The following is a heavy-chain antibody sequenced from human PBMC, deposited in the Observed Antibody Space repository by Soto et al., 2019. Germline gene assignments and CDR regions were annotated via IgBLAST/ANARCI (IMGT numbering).Heavy chain of an antibody. D-gene: IGHD3-22*01. CDR3: ARDRGSKYYYDSSADIGGWYFDL. Sequence: GGSLRLSCAAAGFTFSSYEMNWVRQAPGKGLEWVSYISSSGSTIYYADSVKGRFTISRDNAKNSLYLQRNSLRAEDTAVYYCARDRGSKYYYDSSADIGGWYFDLWGRGTLVTVSS. CDR2: ISSSGSTI. V-gene: IGHV3-48*03. J-gene: IGHJ2*01. CDR1: GFTFSSYE.